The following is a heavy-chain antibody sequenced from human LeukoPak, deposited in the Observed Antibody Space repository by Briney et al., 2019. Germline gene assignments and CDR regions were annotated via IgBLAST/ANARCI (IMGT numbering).Heavy chain of an antibody. Sequence: PGGSLRLSCAASGFTVSSNYMSWVRQAPGKGLEWVSVIYSGGSTYYADSAKGRFTISRDNSKNTLYLQMNRLRAEDTAVYYCARDTAMVTYYYMDVWGKGTTVTVSS. CDR1: GFTVSSNY. D-gene: IGHD5-18*01. J-gene: IGHJ6*03. CDR2: IYSGGST. V-gene: IGHV3-53*01. CDR3: ARDTAMVTYYYMDV.